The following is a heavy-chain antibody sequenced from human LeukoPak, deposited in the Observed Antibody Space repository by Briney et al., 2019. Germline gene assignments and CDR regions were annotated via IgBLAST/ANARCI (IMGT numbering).Heavy chain of an antibody. CDR2: INPSGGST. CDR1: GYTFTSYY. Sequence: ASVKVSCKSSGYTFTSYYMHWVRQAPGQGLEGRGLINPSGGSTSYAQKFKGRVTMTRDMSTSTVYMELSRLRSEDTAVYYCARDYGGNYNWFDPWGQGTLVTVSS. D-gene: IGHD4-23*01. J-gene: IGHJ5*02. CDR3: ARDYGGNYNWFDP. V-gene: IGHV1-46*01.